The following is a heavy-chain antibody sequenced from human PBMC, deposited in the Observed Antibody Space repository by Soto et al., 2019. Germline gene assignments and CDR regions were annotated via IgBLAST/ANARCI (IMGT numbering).Heavy chain of an antibody. Sequence: SGPTLVNHTQTLTLTCTFSGFSLSTSGVGVGWIRQPPGKTLEWLGLIYWNDDRRYSPSLKTRLTITKDTSKNQVVLTVTNMDPVDTATYYCVHSLHTSGWYTCYGMDVWGQGTTVTVPS. D-gene: IGHD6-19*01. CDR1: GFSLSTSGVG. CDR3: VHSLHTSGWYTCYGMDV. CDR2: IYWNDDR. V-gene: IGHV2-5*01. J-gene: IGHJ6*02.